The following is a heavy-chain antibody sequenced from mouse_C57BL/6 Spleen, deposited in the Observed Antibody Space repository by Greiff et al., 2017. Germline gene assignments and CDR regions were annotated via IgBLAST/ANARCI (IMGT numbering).Heavy chain of an antibody. D-gene: IGHD1-1*01. V-gene: IGHV2-6-1*01. CDR1: GFSLTSYG. CDR2: IWSDGST. J-gene: IGHJ4*01. CDR3: ARHSPYYYGSSYAIDY. Sequence: VMLVESGPGLVAPSQSLSITCTVSGFSLTSYGVHWVRQPPGKGLEWLVVIWSDGSTNYNSDLKSRQSISKDNSKIQVFLKMNSLQTDDTAMYYCARHSPYYYGSSYAIDYWGQGTSVTVSS.